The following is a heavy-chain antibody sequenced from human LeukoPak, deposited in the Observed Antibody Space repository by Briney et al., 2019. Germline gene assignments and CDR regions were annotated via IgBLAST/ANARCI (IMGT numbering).Heavy chain of an antibody. D-gene: IGHD3-16*01. CDR3: AIDRGY. J-gene: IGHJ4*02. CDR2: VSAGGGST. V-gene: IGHV3-23*01. CDR1: GFTFSSYA. Sequence: GGSLRLSCAASGFTFSSYAMTWVRQAPGKGLEWVSDVSAGGGSTNYADSVKGRFTISRDNSKNTVYLQMNTLRVEDTATYYCAIDRGYWGQGTLVTVSS.